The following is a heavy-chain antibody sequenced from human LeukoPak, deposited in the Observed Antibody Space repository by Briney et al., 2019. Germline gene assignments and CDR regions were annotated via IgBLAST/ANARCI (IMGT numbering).Heavy chain of an antibody. CDR3: ARDDVGYCSSTSCYTSPDY. CDR2: IKQDGSEK. V-gene: IGHV3-7*01. CDR1: GFTFSSYW. D-gene: IGHD2-2*02. Sequence: GSLRLSCAASGFTFSSYWMSWVRQAPGKGLEWVANIKQDGSEKYYVDSVKGRFTISRDNAKNSLYLQMNSLRAEDTAVYYCARDDVGYCSSTSCYTSPDYWGQGTLVTVSS. J-gene: IGHJ4*02.